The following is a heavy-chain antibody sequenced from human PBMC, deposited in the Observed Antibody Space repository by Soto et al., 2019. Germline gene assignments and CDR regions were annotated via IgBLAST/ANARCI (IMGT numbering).Heavy chain of an antibody. Sequence: SETLSLTCTVSGGSISSYYWSWIRQPPGKGLEWIGYIYYSGSTNYNPSLKSRVTISVDTSKNQFSLKLSSVTAADTAVYYCARGEGSYDTSGYYPPWGFDPWGQGTLVTVSS. D-gene: IGHD3-22*01. J-gene: IGHJ5*02. CDR1: GGSISSYY. CDR2: IYYSGST. V-gene: IGHV4-59*01. CDR3: ARGEGSYDTSGYYPPWGFDP.